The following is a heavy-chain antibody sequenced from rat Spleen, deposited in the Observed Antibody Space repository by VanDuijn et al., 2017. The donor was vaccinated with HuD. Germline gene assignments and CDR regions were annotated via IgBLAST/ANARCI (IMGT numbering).Heavy chain of an antibody. CDR3: AREGNSGVMDV. CDR2: VWINGNT. CDR1: GFSLNSYN. J-gene: IGHJ4*01. D-gene: IGHD1-10*01. Sequence: QVQLKESGPGLVKPSLTLSLTCTVSGFSLNSYNVHWVRQPTGKGLEWMGLVWINGNTDYNSTLKSRLSFSRETSKNQVFLEMNSLQAEDVATYYCAREGNSGVMDVLGQGTSVTVSS. V-gene: IGHV2-30*01.